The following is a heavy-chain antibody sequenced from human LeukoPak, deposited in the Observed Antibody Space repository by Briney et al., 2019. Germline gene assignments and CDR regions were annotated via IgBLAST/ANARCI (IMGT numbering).Heavy chain of an antibody. CDR1: GFTFSSYG. V-gene: IGHV3-30*03. CDR3: ARGSNDYSSSWYGFYY. D-gene: IGHD6-13*01. CDR2: ISYDGSNK. J-gene: IGHJ4*02. Sequence: GGSLRLSCAASGFTFSSYGMHWVRQAPGKGLEWVAVISYDGSNKYYADSVKGRFTISRDNAKNSLYLQMNSLRAEDTAVYYCARGSNDYSSSWYGFYYWGQGALVTVSS.